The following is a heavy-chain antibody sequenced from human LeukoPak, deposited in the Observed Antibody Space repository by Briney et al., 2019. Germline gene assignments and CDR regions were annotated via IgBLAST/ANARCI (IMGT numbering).Heavy chain of an antibody. D-gene: IGHD6-13*01. V-gene: IGHV3-48*04. CDR1: EFTFVRYA. J-gene: IGHJ6*03. CDR2: ISSSSFKI. Sequence: GGSLRLSCAASEFTFVRYATNWVRQAPGKGLEWVSYISSSSFKIGYADPVKGRFTISRDNSKNSLYLQMDSLRVEDTAVYYCVRDPSYGSSWYYYMDVWGKGTTVTVSS. CDR3: VRDPSYGSSWYYYMDV.